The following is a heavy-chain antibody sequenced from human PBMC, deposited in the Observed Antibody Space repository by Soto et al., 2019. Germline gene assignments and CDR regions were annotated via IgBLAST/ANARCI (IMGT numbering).Heavy chain of an antibody. D-gene: IGHD5-12*01. V-gene: IGHV1-69*13. CDR3: ARDGDGYNLNAFDI. CDR2: IIPIFGTA. Sequence: ASVKVSCKASGGTLSSYAISLVRRAPGQGLEWMGGIIPIFGTANYAQKFQGRVTITADESTSTAYMELSSLRSEDTAVYYCARDGDGYNLNAFDIWGQGTMVTVSS. CDR1: GGTLSSYA. J-gene: IGHJ3*02.